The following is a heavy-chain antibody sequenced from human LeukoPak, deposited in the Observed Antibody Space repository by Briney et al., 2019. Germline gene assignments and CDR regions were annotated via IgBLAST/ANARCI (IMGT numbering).Heavy chain of an antibody. D-gene: IGHD2-15*01. J-gene: IGHJ5*02. Sequence: ASVKVSCKVSGYTLTELSMHWVRQAPGKGLEWMGGFDPEDGETIYAQKFQGRVTMTEDTSTDTAYMELSSLRSEDTAVYYCATGRYCSGGSCYSSFPWFDPWGQGTLVTVSS. CDR1: GYTLTELS. V-gene: IGHV1-24*01. CDR2: FDPEDGET. CDR3: ATGRYCSGGSCYSSFPWFDP.